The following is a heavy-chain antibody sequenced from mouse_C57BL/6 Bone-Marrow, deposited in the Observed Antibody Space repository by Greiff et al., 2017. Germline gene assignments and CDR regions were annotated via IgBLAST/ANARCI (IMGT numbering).Heavy chain of an antibody. Sequence: QVQLQQPGAELVRPGSSVKLSCKASGYTFTSYWMDWVKQRPGQGLEWIGNIYPSDSETHYNQKFKDKATLTVDKSSSTASMQLSSLTSEDSAVYYCARGDDGYYGYWGQGTTLTVSS. CDR1: GYTFTSYW. CDR2: IYPSDSET. V-gene: IGHV1-61*01. J-gene: IGHJ2*01. CDR3: ARGDDGYYGY. D-gene: IGHD2-3*01.